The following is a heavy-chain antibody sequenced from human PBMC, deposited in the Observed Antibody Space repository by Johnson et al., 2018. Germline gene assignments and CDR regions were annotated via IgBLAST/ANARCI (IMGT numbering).Heavy chain of an antibody. V-gene: IGHV3-23*04. Sequence: VQLVQSGGGVVQPGRSLRLSCAAAGFSFSSYAMNWVRQAPGKGLEWVSGISNSGDTTYNADSVQGRFTIPRDNSNNTLYLQMNSLRADDTAVYYCAKGLTRYLDWLLPYNYYYAMDVWGQGTTVTVSS. CDR3: AKGLTRYLDWLLPYNYYYAMDV. D-gene: IGHD3-3*01. J-gene: IGHJ6*02. CDR2: ISNSGDTT. CDR1: GFSFSSYA.